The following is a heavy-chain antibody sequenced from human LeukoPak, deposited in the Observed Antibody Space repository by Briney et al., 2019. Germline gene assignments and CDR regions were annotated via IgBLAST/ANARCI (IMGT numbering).Heavy chain of an antibody. Sequence: ASVKVSCKASGYTFTSYGISWVRQAPGQGLEWMGWISAYNGNTNYAQKLQGRVTMTTDTSTSTAYMELRSLRSDDTAVYYYAWENRDGYNKDYWGQGTLVTVSS. CDR1: GYTFTSYG. V-gene: IGHV1-18*01. J-gene: IGHJ4*02. CDR3: AWENRDGYNKDY. CDR2: ISAYNGNT. D-gene: IGHD5-24*01.